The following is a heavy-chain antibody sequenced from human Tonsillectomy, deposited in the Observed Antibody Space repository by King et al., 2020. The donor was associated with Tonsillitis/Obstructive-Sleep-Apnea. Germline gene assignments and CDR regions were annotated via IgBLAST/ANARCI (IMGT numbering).Heavy chain of an antibody. J-gene: IGHJ3*02. CDR3: ASHEVASGYYGAFYI. CDR2: IYPGDSDT. CDR1: GYSFTSYW. D-gene: IGHD3-22*01. Sequence: GQLLQSGAEVKKPGESLKISCKGSGYSFTSYWIGWVRQMPGKGLEWMGIIYPGDSDTRYSPSFQGQVTISADKSISTAYLQWSSLKASDTAMYYCASHEVASGYYGAFYIWGRGTMVTVSP. V-gene: IGHV5-51*01.